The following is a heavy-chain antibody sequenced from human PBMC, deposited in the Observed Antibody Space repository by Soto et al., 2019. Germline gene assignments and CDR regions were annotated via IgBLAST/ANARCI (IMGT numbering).Heavy chain of an antibody. CDR1: GFSLSTSGVG. D-gene: IGHD3-3*01. J-gene: IGHJ4*02. V-gene: IGHV2-5*02. Sequence: QITLKESGPPLVKPTQTLTLTCTFSGFSLSTSGVGVGWIRQPPGKALEWLALIYWDDDKRYSPSLKSRLTITKDTSKNQVVLTMTNMDPVDTATYYCAHRPPSGYSFDYWGQGPLVTVSS. CDR3: AHRPPSGYSFDY. CDR2: IYWDDDK.